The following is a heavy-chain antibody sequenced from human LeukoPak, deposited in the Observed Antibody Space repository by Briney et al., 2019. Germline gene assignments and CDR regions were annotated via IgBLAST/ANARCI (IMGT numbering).Heavy chain of an antibody. V-gene: IGHV4-39*01. CDR1: GGSISSSSYY. CDR3: ARMRYDILTGYYTDAFDI. Sequence: SETLSLTCTVSGGSISSSSYYWGWIRQPPGKGLEWIGSIYYSGSTYYNPSLKSRVTISVDTSKNQFSLKLSSVTAADTAVYYCARMRYDILTGYYTDAFDIWGQGTMVTVSS. D-gene: IGHD3-9*01. CDR2: IYYSGST. J-gene: IGHJ3*02.